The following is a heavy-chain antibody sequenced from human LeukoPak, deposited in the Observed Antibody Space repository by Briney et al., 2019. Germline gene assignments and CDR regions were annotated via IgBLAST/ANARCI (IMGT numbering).Heavy chain of an antibody. CDR3: AKGPGYSSSWYYFDY. Sequence: PGGSLRLSCAASGFTFSSYGMHWVRQAPGKGLEWEAVISYDGSNKYYADSVKGRFTISRDNSKNTLYLQMNSLRAEDTAVYYCAKGPGYSSSWYYFDYWGQGTLVTVSS. CDR2: ISYDGSNK. J-gene: IGHJ4*02. CDR1: GFTFSSYG. V-gene: IGHV3-30*18. D-gene: IGHD6-13*01.